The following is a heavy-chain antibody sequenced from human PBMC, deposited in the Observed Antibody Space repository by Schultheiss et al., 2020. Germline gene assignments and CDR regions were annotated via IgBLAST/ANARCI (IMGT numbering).Heavy chain of an antibody. CDR2: INPDGSTT. V-gene: IGHV3-74*01. Sequence: GGSLRLSCAASGFTFSNYWMHWVRQAPGKGLVWVSRINPDGSTTNYADSVKGRFTISRDNSKNTLYLQMNSLRAEDTAVYYCARDQWTVTTWGMAYWGQGTLVTGSS. J-gene: IGHJ4*02. D-gene: IGHD4-17*01. CDR3: ARDQWTVTTWGMAY. CDR1: GFTFSNYW.